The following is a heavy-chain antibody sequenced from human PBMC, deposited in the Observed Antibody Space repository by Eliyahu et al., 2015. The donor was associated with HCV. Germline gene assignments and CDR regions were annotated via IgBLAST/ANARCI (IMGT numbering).Heavy chain of an antibody. J-gene: IGHJ4*02. D-gene: IGHD6-13*01. V-gene: IGHV4-34*01. CDR2: INHSGST. CDR1: GGSFSGYY. CDR3: ARGRFRVRQQLVYGY. Sequence: QVQLQQWGAGLLKPSETLSLTCAVYGGSFSGYYWSWIRQPPGKGLEWIGEINHSGSTNYNPSLKSRVTISVDTSKNQFSLNLSSVTAADTAVYYCARGRFRVRQQLVYGYWGQGTLVTVSS.